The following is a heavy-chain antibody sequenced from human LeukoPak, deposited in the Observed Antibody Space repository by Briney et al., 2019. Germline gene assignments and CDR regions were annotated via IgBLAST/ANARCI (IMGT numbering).Heavy chain of an antibody. V-gene: IGHV1-8*01. J-gene: IGHJ6*02. CDR3: ARGARAFVVVPAANYYYYGMDV. CDR2: MNPNSGNT. D-gene: IGHD2-2*01. CDR1: GYTFTSYD. Sequence: ASVKVSCKASGYTFTSYDINWVRQATGQGLEWMGWMNPNSGNTGYAQKFQGRVTMTRNTSISTAYMELSSLRSEDTAVYYCARGARAFVVVPAANYYYYGMDVWGQGTTVTVSS.